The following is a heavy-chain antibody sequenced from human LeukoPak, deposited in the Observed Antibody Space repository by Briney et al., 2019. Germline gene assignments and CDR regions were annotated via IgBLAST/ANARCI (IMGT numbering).Heavy chain of an antibody. CDR2: MNPNSGNK. J-gene: IGHJ6*02. D-gene: IGHD3-10*01. Sequence: ASVKVSCKASGYTFTSYDINWVRQATGQGLEWMGWMNPNSGNKGYAQKFQGRVTMTRNTSISTAYMELSSLRSEDTAVYYCATTEWFGELSWYYGMDVWGQGTTVTVSS. CDR3: ATTEWFGELSWYYGMDV. CDR1: GYTFTSYD. V-gene: IGHV1-8*01.